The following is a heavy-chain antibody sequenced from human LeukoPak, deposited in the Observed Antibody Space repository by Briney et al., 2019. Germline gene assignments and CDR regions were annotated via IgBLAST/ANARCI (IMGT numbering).Heavy chain of an antibody. D-gene: IGHD3-22*01. J-gene: IGHJ4*02. CDR1: GGSISNSSYY. V-gene: IGHV4-39*07. CDR3: ASGLRRTFFYDSSGYYRYYFDY. CDR2: IYYSGST. Sequence: PSETLSLTCTVSGGSISNSSYYWGWIRQPPGKGLEWIGSIYYSGSTYYNPSLKSRVTILVDTSKNQFSLKLSSVTAADTALYYCASGLRRTFFYDSSGYYRYYFDYWGQGTLVTVSS.